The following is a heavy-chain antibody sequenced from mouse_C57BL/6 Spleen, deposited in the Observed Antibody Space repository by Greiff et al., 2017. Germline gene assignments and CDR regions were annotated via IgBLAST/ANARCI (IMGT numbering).Heavy chain of an antibody. CDR2: IYPGDGDT. V-gene: IGHV1-80*01. J-gene: IGHJ2*01. Sequence: VKLMESGAELVKPGASVKISCKASGYAFGSYWMNWVKQRPGKGLEWIGQIYPGDGDTNYNGKFKGKATLTADKSSSTAYMQLSSLTSEDSAVYFCASYAPYYFDYWGQGTTLTVSS. D-gene: IGHD2-12*01. CDR3: ASYAPYYFDY. CDR1: GYAFGSYW.